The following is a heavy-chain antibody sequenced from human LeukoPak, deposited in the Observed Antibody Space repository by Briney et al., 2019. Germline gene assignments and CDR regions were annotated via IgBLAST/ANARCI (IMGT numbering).Heavy chain of an antibody. J-gene: IGHJ4*02. Sequence: PSETLCLTCSVSGASISGGTYYWGWIRQPPGKGLEWIGSIYYTGSTYDNPSLKSRVTISVDTSKNQFSLKLSSVTAADPAVYYGARRGGSGRAFDYGGEGTLATVSA. V-gene: IGHV4-39*01. CDR3: ARRGGSGRAFDY. D-gene: IGHD1-26*01. CDR2: IYYTGST. CDR1: GASISGGTYY.